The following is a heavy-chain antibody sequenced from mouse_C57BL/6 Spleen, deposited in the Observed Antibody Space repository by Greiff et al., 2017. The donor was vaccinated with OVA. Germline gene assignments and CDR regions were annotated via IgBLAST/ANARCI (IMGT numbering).Heavy chain of an antibody. V-gene: IGHV1-59*01. J-gene: IGHJ3*01. CDR1: GYTFTSYW. CDR3: ARREVYGSSLAWFAY. Sequence: VQLPQPGAELVRPGTSVKLSCQASGYTFTSYWLPWVKQRPGQGLAWLGVIDPSDSYTNYNQTFKGKATLTVETSSSTAYMQLSSRTSEDAAVYYGARREVYGSSLAWFAYWGQGTLVTVSA. CDR2: IDPSDSYT. D-gene: IGHD1-1*01.